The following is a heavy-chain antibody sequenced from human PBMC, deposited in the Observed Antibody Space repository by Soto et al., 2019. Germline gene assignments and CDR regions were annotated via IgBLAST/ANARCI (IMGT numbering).Heavy chain of an antibody. Sequence: GASVKVSCKASGYTFTSYAMHWVRQAPGQRLEWMGWINAGNGNTKYSQKFQGRVTITRDTSASTAYMDLSSLRSEDTAVYYCASSRSKLEPYGMDVWGQGTRVPVS. CDR1: GYTFTSYA. CDR2: INAGNGNT. V-gene: IGHV1-3*01. D-gene: IGHD1-1*01. J-gene: IGHJ6*02. CDR3: ASSRSKLEPYGMDV.